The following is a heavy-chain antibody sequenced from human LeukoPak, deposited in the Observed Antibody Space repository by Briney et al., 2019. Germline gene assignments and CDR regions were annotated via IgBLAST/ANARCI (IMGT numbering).Heavy chain of an antibody. CDR3: TADTFESSRYSHDY. CDR1: GFTFSDTW. Sequence: GGSLRLSCVTSGFTFSDTWMSWVRQAPGKGLEWVGRIKRKVDDETKNYAAPVRGRFTISRDDSKTTVYLKMDSLRTEDTAVYYCTADTFESSRYSHDYWGQGTLVTVSS. D-gene: IGHD3-22*01. V-gene: IGHV3-15*01. CDR2: IKRKVDDETK. J-gene: IGHJ4*02.